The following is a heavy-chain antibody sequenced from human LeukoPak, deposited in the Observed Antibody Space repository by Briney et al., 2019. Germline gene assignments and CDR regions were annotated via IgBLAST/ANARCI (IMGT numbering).Heavy chain of an antibody. CDR1: GFTFSRFW. D-gene: IGHD6-13*01. CDR2: IDQSGGRN. CDR3: ARESIAAAGTCFDY. J-gene: IGHJ4*02. V-gene: IGHV3-7*04. Sequence: GGSLRLSCAASGFTFSRFWMNWVRQAPGRGLEWVANIDQSGGRNNYVDSVKGRFTISRDNAKNSLYLQMNSLRAEDTAVYYCARESIAAAGTCFDYWGQGTLVTVSS.